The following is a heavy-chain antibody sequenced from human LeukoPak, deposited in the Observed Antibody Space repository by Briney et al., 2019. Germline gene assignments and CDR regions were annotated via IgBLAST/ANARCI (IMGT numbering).Heavy chain of an antibody. D-gene: IGHD3-10*01. J-gene: IGHJ4*02. CDR2: IYYSGST. Sequence: SETLSLTCTVSGGSIRSSSYYWGWIRQPPGKGLEWIGSIYYSGSTYYNPSLKSRVTISGDTSKNQFSLKLSSVTAADTAVYYCARGFSYGAGKLYFDYWGQGTLVTVSS. CDR1: GGSIRSSSYY. CDR3: ARGFSYGAGKLYFDY. V-gene: IGHV4-39*01.